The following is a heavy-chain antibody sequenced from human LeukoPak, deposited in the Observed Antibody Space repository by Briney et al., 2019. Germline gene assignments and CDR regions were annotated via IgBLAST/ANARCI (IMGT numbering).Heavy chain of an antibody. CDR1: GFTFSSYE. CDR2: ISSSGSTI. Sequence: GGSLRLSCAASGFTFSSYEMNWVRQAPGKGLEWVSYISSSGSTIYYADSVKGRFTISRDNSKNMLYLQMNSLRAEDTAVYYCAKEAVRGYFVGVGPTYYFDYWGQGTLVTVSS. J-gene: IGHJ4*02. V-gene: IGHV3-48*03. D-gene: IGHD3-9*01. CDR3: AKEAVRGYFVGVGPTYYFDY.